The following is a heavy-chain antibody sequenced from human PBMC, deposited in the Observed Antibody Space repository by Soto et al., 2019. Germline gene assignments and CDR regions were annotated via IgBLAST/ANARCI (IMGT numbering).Heavy chain of an antibody. Sequence: QVQLVESGGGVVQPGRSLRLSCAASGFTFSSYGMHWVRQAPGKGLEWVAVISYDGSNKYYADSVKGRFTISRDNSKNTLYLQMNSLRAEDTAVYYCAKASLVPAARYYYGMDVWGQGTTVTVSS. CDR1: GFTFSSYG. D-gene: IGHD2-2*01. CDR2: ISYDGSNK. J-gene: IGHJ6*02. V-gene: IGHV3-30*18. CDR3: AKASLVPAARYYYGMDV.